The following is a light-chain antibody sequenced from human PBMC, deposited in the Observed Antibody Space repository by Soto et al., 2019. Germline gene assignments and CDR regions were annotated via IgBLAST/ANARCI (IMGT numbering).Light chain of an antibody. Sequence: EIVMTQSPATLSVSPGERVTLSCRASQSVSSNLAWYQQKPGQAPRLLIFGASSRATGIPGRFSGSGSGTEFTLTISSLQSEDFAVYYCQQYNTYPYTFGQGTKLEIK. CDR3: QQYNTYPYT. V-gene: IGKV3-15*01. J-gene: IGKJ2*01. CDR2: GAS. CDR1: QSVSSN.